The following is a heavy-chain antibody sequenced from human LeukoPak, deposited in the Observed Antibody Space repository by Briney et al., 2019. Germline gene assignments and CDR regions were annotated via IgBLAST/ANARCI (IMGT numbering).Heavy chain of an antibody. V-gene: IGHV3-7*01. CDR1: GFTFCIYW. Sequence: AGGSLRLSCAASGFTFCIYWMTWVRQAPGKGLEWVANIKQDGTNKYYVDSVKGRFTISRDNAKNSLYLQMNSLRAEDTAVYYCARAPYYFDYWGQGTLVTVSS. J-gene: IGHJ4*02. CDR2: IKQDGTNK. CDR3: ARAPYYFDY.